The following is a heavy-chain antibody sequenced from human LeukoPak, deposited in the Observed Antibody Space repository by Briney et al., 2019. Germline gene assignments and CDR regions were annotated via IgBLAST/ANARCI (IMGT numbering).Heavy chain of an antibody. Sequence: GGSLRLSCAASGFTFSTYVMSWVRQAPGKGLEWVAVIWYDGSNKYYADSVKGRFTISRDNSKNTLYLQMNSLRAEDTAVYYCARVHCSGGSCYPLRGMDVWGQGTTVTVSS. CDR2: IWYDGSNK. V-gene: IGHV3-33*08. J-gene: IGHJ6*02. CDR3: ARVHCSGGSCYPLRGMDV. CDR1: GFTFSTYV. D-gene: IGHD2-15*01.